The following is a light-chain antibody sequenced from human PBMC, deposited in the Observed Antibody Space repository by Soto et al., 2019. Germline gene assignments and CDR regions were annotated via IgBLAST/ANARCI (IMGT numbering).Light chain of an antibody. CDR3: QSYDSTLDARYV. V-gene: IGLV1-40*02. Sequence: QSVLTQPPSASGTPGQRVTISCSGSNSNVATNYVYWYQHRPGTAPKLLIFGNSNRPSGVPVPDRFSGSKSGTSASLAITGLQAEDEGDYYCQSYDSTLDARYVFGTGTKLTVL. CDR2: GNS. CDR1: NSNVATNY. J-gene: IGLJ1*01.